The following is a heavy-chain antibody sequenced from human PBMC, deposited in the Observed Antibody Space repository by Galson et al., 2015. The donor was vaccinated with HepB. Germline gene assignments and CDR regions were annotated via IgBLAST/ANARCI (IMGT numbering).Heavy chain of an antibody. CDR2: FYRDGSST. Sequence: SLRLACAAPGFTFRSYWMHWARQVPGKGLVWVSRFYRDGSSTTYADSVKGRFTISRDSAKKTMYLQMNSLRAEDTAVYYCASSSLGTAYYYGMDVWGQGTTVIVSS. V-gene: IGHV3-74*01. CDR1: GFTFRSYW. CDR3: ASSSLGTAYYYGMDV. D-gene: IGHD7-27*01. J-gene: IGHJ6*02.